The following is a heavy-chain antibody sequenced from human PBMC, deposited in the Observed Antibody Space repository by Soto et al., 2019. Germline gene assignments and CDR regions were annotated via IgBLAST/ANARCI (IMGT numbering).Heavy chain of an antibody. CDR1: GFTFSSYA. CDR3: AKGQQFYFYYGMDV. D-gene: IGHD6-13*01. V-gene: IGHV3-23*01. CDR2: ISGSGSST. Sequence: EVQVLESGGGLVQPGGSLRLSCAASGFTFSSYAMNWVRQAPGKGLEWVSGISGSGSSTYYADSVKGRFTISRDNSKKTLYLQTNSLRAEDTAVYYCAKGQQFYFYYGMDVWGQGTTVPVSS. J-gene: IGHJ6*02.